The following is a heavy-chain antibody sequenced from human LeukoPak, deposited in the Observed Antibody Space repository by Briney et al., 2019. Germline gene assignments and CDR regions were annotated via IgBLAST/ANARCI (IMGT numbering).Heavy chain of an antibody. CDR2: IKQDGTKK. CDR3: ARVWGTTASNH. V-gene: IGHV3-7*04. Sequence: GGSLRLSCAASGFTFSSYWMTWLRQAPGKGLEWVANIKQDGTKKYYVVSVRVRFTISRDNTTNSLYLQMNSLRAEDTAVYYCARVWGTTASNHWGQGTLVMVSS. J-gene: IGHJ5*02. CDR1: GFTFSSYW. D-gene: IGHD3-16*01.